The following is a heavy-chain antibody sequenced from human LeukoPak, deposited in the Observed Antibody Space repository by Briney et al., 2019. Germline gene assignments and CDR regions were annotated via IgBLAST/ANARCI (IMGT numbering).Heavy chain of an antibody. D-gene: IGHD3-22*01. CDR1: GCTFTSYG. Sequence: ASVKVSCKASGCTFTSYGISWVRQAPGQGLEWMGWISAYNGNTNYAQKLQGRVTMTTDTSTSTAYMELRSLRSDDTAVYYCARESPDSSGYYYYRYWGQGTLVTVSS. J-gene: IGHJ4*02. CDR3: ARESPDSSGYYYYRY. V-gene: IGHV1-18*01. CDR2: ISAYNGNT.